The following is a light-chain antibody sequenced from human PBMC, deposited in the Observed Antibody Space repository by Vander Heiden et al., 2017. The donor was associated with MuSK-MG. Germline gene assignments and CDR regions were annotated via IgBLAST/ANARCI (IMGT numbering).Light chain of an antibody. J-gene: IGKJ2*01. V-gene: IGKV1-39*01. CDR3: HQSDCAPRT. CDR2: AAS. Sequence: DIQMTQSPSSLSASVGDRVTITCRASQSISRYLNWCQQKPGKAPKVLIYAASSFQSGVPSRFSGSGSGTDITLAISRLQPEDFATYYCHQSDCAPRTFGQGTKMEIK. CDR1: QSISRY.